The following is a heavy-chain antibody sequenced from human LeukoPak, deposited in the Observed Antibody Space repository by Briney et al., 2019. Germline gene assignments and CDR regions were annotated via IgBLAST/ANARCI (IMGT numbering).Heavy chain of an antibody. Sequence: GGSLRLSCAASGFTFSSYGMHWVRQAPGRGLEWVAVISYDGSNKYYADSVKGRFTISRDNSKNTLYLQMNSLRAGDTAVYYCAKQGDSGYAPGWGQGTLVTVSS. CDR2: ISYDGSNK. CDR1: GFTFSSYG. J-gene: IGHJ4*02. CDR3: AKQGDSGYAPG. V-gene: IGHV3-30*18. D-gene: IGHD5-12*01.